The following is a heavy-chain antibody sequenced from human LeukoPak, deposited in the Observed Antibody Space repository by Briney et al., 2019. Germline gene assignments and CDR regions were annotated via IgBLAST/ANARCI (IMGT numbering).Heavy chain of an antibody. D-gene: IGHD3-10*01. CDR1: GGSFSGYY. J-gene: IGHJ4*02. CDR2: INHSGST. Sequence: SETLSLTCAVYGGSFSGYYWSWIRQPPGKGLEWIGEINHSGSTNYNPSLKSRVTISVDTSKNQFSLKLSSATAADTAVYYCARRGVIIPYPFDYWGQGTLVTVSS. CDR3: ARRGVIIPYPFDY. V-gene: IGHV4-34*01.